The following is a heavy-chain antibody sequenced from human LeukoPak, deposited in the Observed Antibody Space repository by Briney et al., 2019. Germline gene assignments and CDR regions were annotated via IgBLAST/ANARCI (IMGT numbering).Heavy chain of an antibody. CDR3: AKDSGNYFDY. Sequence: GGSLRLSCAASGFTLRSYAMNWVRQAPGEGLEWVSAISGSDGNTYYADSVKGRFTISRDDSKNTLYLQMNRLRAEDTALYYCAKDSGNYFDYWGQGTLVTVSS. D-gene: IGHD3-10*01. J-gene: IGHJ4*02. CDR1: GFTLRSYA. V-gene: IGHV3-23*01. CDR2: ISGSDGNT.